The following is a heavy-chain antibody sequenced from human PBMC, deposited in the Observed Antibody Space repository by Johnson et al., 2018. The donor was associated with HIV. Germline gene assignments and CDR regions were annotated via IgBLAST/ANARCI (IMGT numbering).Heavy chain of an antibody. Sequence: VQLVESGGGLVQPGGSLRLSCAASGFTFSSYDMNWVRQAPGKGLEWVSGIPGINDSGQFADSVKGRFTISRDNSKNTLYLQMNSLGAEDTAVYYCARACRDGYTCDAFDIWGQGTIVTISS. CDR3: ARACRDGYTCDAFDI. V-gene: IGHV3-23*04. D-gene: IGHD5-24*01. CDR2: IPGINDSG. CDR1: GFTFSSYD. J-gene: IGHJ3*02.